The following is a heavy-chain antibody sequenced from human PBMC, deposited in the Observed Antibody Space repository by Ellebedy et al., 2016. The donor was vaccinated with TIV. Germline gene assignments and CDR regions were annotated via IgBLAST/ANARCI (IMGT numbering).Heavy chain of an antibody. D-gene: IGHD2-2*01. V-gene: IGHV4-38-2*02. CDR1: GYSISSGYY. Sequence: MPSETLSLTCTVSGYSISSGYYWGWIRQPPGKGLVWIGSIYHSGSTYYNPSLKSRVTISVDTSKNQFSLKLSSVTAADTAVYYCARDPSAGIPAAPSHGDYYYYMDVWGKGTTVTVSS. CDR3: ARDPSAGIPAAPSHGDYYYYMDV. J-gene: IGHJ6*03. CDR2: IYHSGST.